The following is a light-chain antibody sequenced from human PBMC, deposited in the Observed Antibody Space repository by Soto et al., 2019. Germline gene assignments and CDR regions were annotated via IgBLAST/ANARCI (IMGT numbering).Light chain of an antibody. Sequence: DIQMTQSPSSLSASVGDRVTITCRASQSISNYLNWYQQKPGKAPKLLIYAASSLQSGVPSRFSGSGSGTDFTLTISSLQPEDFATYYCQQSCSTPSTFGQGTKVEIK. CDR2: AAS. CDR1: QSISNY. CDR3: QQSCSTPST. V-gene: IGKV1-39*01. J-gene: IGKJ1*01.